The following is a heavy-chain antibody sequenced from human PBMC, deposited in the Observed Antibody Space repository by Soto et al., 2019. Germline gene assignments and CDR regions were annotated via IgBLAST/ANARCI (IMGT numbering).Heavy chain of an antibody. CDR1: GYTLTHYG. Sequence: QVQLVQSGAEVRKPGASVKVSCKASGYTLTHYGISWVRQAPGQGLAWMGWISAFNGNTKYVENFQDRVTMTTDTSTNTSYLELRSLRSDDTAMYYCARVYGSGSYIALDIWGQGTMVTVSS. V-gene: IGHV1-18*01. D-gene: IGHD3-10*01. CDR2: ISAFNGNT. CDR3: ARVYGSGSYIALDI. J-gene: IGHJ3*02.